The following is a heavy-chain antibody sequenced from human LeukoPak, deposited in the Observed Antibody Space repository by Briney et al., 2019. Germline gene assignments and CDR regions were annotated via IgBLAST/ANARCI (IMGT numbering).Heavy chain of an antibody. CDR2: ISSSRSYI. CDR3: ARAGGWFGDYAFDL. CDR1: GFTFSRYS. D-gene: IGHD3-10*01. Sequence: GGALRLSCAASGFTFSRYSMNWVRQAPGKGLEWVSSISSSRSYIYYAHSVNGRFTISRDNAKNSLYLQMNSLRAEDMVVYYCARAGGWFGDYAFDLWGQGTMVTVSS. J-gene: IGHJ3*01. V-gene: IGHV3-21*01.